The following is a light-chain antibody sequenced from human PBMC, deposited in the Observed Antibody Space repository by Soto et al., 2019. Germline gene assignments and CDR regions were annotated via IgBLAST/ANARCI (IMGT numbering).Light chain of an antibody. CDR3: LQDYNYPWS. CDR1: QSISSW. CDR2: KAS. J-gene: IGKJ1*01. Sequence: DIQMNKSPSTLSATVGDRVTITCRASQSISSWLAWYQQKPGKAPKLLIYKASSLESGVPSRFSGSGSGTEFTLTISSLQPDDFATYYCLQDYNYPWSFGQGTKVDIK. V-gene: IGKV1-5*03.